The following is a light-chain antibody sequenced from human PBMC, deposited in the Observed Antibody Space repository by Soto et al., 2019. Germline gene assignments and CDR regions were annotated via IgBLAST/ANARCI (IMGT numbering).Light chain of an antibody. J-gene: IGLJ1*01. CDR1: SSDVGGYNY. CDR3: SSYAGSNNRYV. V-gene: IGLV2-8*01. Sequence: QSALTQPPSASGSPGQSVTISCTGTSSDVGGYNYASWYQQHPGKAPKLMIYEVSKRPSGVPDRFSGSKSGSTASLTVSGLQAEDEADYYCSSYAGSNNRYVFGTGTKVTVL. CDR2: EVS.